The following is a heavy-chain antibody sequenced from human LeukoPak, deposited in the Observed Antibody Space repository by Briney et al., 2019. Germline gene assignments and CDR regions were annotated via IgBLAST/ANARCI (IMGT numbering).Heavy chain of an antibody. Sequence: GGSLRLSCAASGFTFSSYAMSWVRQAAEKGLGWVSALSSNGGSTYYADSVKGRFTISRDNSKNTLYLQMNSLRAEDTAVYYCAKDPSSGWYGVYYYYGMDVWGQGTTVTVSS. CDR1: GFTFSSYA. CDR2: LSSNGGST. CDR3: AKDPSSGWYGVYYYYGMDV. V-gene: IGHV3-23*01. D-gene: IGHD6-19*01. J-gene: IGHJ6*02.